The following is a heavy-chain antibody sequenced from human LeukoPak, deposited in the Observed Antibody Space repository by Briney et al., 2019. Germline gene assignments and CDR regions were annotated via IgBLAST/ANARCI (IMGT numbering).Heavy chain of an antibody. D-gene: IGHD1-26*01. J-gene: IGHJ4*02. V-gene: IGHV3-11*05. Sequence: GGSLRLSCAASGFTFSDHYMSWIRQAPGKGLEWVSYIGSSRSYTNYADSVKGRFTISRDNAKEPLYLQMNSLRAEDTAVYYCARVVGSTMRAPFDFWGQGMLVTVS. CDR2: IGSSRSYT. CDR1: GFTFSDHY. CDR3: ARVVGSTMRAPFDF.